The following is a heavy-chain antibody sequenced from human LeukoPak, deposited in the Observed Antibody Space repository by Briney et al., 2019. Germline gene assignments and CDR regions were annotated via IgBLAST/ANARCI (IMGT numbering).Heavy chain of an antibody. J-gene: IGHJ4*02. CDR1: GGSPSSYY. Sequence: SETLSLTCTVSGGSPSSYYWSWIRPPPGKGLEWIGYIYYSGSTNYNPSLKSRVTISVDTSKNQFSLKLSSVTAADTAVYYCAREPGYYFDYWGQGTLVTVSS. CDR2: IYYSGST. CDR3: AREPGYYFDY. V-gene: IGHV4-59*01.